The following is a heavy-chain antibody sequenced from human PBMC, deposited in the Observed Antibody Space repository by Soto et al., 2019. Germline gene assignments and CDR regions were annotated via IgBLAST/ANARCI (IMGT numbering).Heavy chain of an antibody. V-gene: IGHV3-23*01. J-gene: IGHJ6*03. CDR1: GFTFSSYA. D-gene: IGHD4-17*01. CDR2: ISGSGGST. Sequence: GSLRLSCAASGFTFSSYAMSWVRQAPGKGLEWVSAISGSGGSTYYADSVKGRFTISRDNSKNTLYLQMNSLRAEDTAVYYCAKDSDYGGYYYYYMDVWGKGTTVTVSS. CDR3: AKDSDYGGYYYYYMDV.